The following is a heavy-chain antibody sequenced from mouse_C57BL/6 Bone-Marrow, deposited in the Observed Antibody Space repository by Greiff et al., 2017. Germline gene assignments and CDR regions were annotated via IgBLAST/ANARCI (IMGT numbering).Heavy chain of an antibody. CDR1: GYTFTSYG. Sequence: QVQLKQSGAELARPGASVKLSCKASGYTFTSYGISWVKQRTGQGLEWIGEIYPRSGNTNYNEKFKGKATLTADKSSSTAYMELRSLTSEDSAVYFCARQLRLRRKGAMDYWGQGTSVTVSS. CDR2: IYPRSGNT. J-gene: IGHJ4*01. D-gene: IGHD3-2*02. CDR3: ARQLRLRRKGAMDY. V-gene: IGHV1-81*01.